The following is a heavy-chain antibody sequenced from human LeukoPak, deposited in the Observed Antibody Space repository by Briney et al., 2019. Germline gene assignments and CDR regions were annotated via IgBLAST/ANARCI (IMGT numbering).Heavy chain of an antibody. J-gene: IGHJ3*02. Sequence: PSETLSLTCSVSGYSISSAYYWGWIRQPPGKGLEWIGTMYHSGSTNYNPSLKSRVTISVDTSKNQFSLKLSSVTAADTAVYYCARDRRYSSGWDFYIWGQGTMVTVSS. CDR1: GYSISSAYY. CDR2: MYHSGST. V-gene: IGHV4-38-2*02. CDR3: ARDRRYSSGWDFYI. D-gene: IGHD6-19*01.